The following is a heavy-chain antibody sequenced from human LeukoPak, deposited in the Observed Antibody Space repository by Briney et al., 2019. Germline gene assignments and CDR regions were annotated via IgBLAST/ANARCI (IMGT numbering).Heavy chain of an antibody. J-gene: IGHJ6*03. D-gene: IGHD5-24*01. V-gene: IGHV3-23*01. CDR1: GFTFSSYA. CDR3: ARALRDGYNYKRKRGYYMDV. Sequence: PGGSLRLSCAASGFTFSSYAMNWVRQAPGKGLEWVSTISGSGNSTYYADSVKGRFTISRDNAKNTLYLQMNSLRAEDTAVYYCARALRDGYNYKRKRGYYMDVWGKGTTVTISS. CDR2: ISGSGNST.